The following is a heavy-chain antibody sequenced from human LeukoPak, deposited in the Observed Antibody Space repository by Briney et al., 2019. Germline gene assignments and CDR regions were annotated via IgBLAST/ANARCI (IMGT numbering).Heavy chain of an antibody. V-gene: IGHV1-8*01. CDR3: ARDRRDGYNYGEPDAFDI. J-gene: IGHJ3*02. D-gene: IGHD5-24*01. CDR1: GYTFTSYD. Sequence: GASVKVSCKASGYTFTSYDINWVRQATGQGLEWMGWMNPNSGNTGYAQKFQGRVTMTRNTSISTAYMELSSLRSEDTAVYYCARDRRDGYNYGEPDAFDIWGQGTMVTVSS. CDR2: MNPNSGNT.